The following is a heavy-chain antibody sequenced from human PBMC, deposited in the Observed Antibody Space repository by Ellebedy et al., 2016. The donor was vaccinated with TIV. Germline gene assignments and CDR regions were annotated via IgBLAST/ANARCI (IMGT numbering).Heavy chain of an antibody. V-gene: IGHV1-18*01. CDR1: GYTFTSYG. CDR2: ISAYNGNT. Sequence: ASVKVSCTASGYTFTSYGISWVRQAPGQGLEWMGWISAYNGNTNYAQKLQGRVTMTRNTSISTAYMELSSLRSEDTAVYYRARHSSSWLKGAEYFQHWGQGTLVTVSS. CDR3: ARHSSSWLKGAEYFQH. D-gene: IGHD6-13*01. J-gene: IGHJ1*01.